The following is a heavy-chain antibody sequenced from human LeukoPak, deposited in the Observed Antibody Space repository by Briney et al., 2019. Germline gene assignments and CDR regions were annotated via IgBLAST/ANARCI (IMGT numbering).Heavy chain of an antibody. J-gene: IGHJ4*02. V-gene: IGHV3-48*04. CDR3: AKEGDNTGYRYFDD. Sequence: GGSLRLSCAASGFKLIGYSMNWVRQAPGKGLEWVSYINSSSSTIIYADSVKGRFTISRDNAKNSLYLQMNSLRAEDTAVYYCAKEGDNTGYRYFDDWGQGTLVTVSS. CDR1: GFKLIGYS. CDR2: INSSSSTI. D-gene: IGHD3-22*01.